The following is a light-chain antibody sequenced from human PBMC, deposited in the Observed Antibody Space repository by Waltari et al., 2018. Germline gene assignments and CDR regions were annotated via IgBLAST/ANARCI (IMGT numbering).Light chain of an antibody. CDR1: QSVNKY. CDR3: QNHERLPAT. V-gene: IGKV3-20*01. CDR2: AAS. Sequence: EVVLTQSPGPLSLSPGERATLSCRASQSVNKYLAWYQHRPGQAPRLLIYAASTRATGVPDRFRGSGFGTDFSLTISRLEPEDFAVYFCQNHERLPATFGQGTKVEIK. J-gene: IGKJ1*01.